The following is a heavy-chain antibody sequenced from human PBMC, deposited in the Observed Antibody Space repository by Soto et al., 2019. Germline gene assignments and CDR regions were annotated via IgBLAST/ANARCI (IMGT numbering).Heavy chain of an antibody. CDR3: ASEGTYGDTRGGHDY. CDR1: GYTFTDYY. CDR2: INPNSGDT. Sequence: QVQLVQSGAEVKKPGASVKVSCKASGYTFTDYYMHWVRQAPGQGLEGMGWINPNSGDTNFAQKFQGWVTMTRDTSISTGYVELSRLTADDTAVYYCASEGTYGDTRGGHDYWGQGTLVTVSS. D-gene: IGHD4-17*01. J-gene: IGHJ4*02. V-gene: IGHV1-2*04.